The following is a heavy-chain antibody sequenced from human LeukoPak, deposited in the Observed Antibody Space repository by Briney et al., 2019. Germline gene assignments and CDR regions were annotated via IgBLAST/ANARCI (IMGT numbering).Heavy chain of an antibody. Sequence: PGGSLRLSCAASGFTFSSYAMHWVRQAPGKGLEWVAVISYDGSNKYYADSVKGRFTISRGNSKNTLYLQMNSLRAEDTAVYYCATITMVRGGFDYWGQGTLVTVSS. CDR2: ISYDGSNK. CDR3: ATITMVRGGFDY. V-gene: IGHV3-30-3*01. CDR1: GFTFSSYA. J-gene: IGHJ4*02. D-gene: IGHD3-10*01.